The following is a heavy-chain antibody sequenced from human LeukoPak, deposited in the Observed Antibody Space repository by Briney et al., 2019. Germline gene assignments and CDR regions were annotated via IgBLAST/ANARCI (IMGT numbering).Heavy chain of an antibody. J-gene: IGHJ4*02. V-gene: IGHV3-13*05. CDR2: IGSDGDP. Sequence: QSGGSLRLSCAASGFTFSSYDIHWVRQAAGEGLEWVSAIGSDGDPFYAGSVKGRFTISRENAKNSLYLQMNSLRAGDTAVYYCARGTSSGFDYWGQGTLVTVSS. D-gene: IGHD6-19*01. CDR1: GFTFSSYD. CDR3: ARGTSSGFDY.